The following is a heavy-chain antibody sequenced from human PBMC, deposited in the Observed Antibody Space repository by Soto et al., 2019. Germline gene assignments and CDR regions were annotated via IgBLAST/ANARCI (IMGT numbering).Heavy chain of an antibody. CDR2: ITAYNGNT. V-gene: IGHV1-18*01. J-gene: IGHJ6*03. Sequence: ASVKVSCKASGYTFTSYGISWVRQAPGQGLEWMGWITAYNGNTNYAQKLQGRVTMTTDTSTSTAYMELRSLRSDDTTVYYCARVSGSSWSYYFYYMDGWGKGTTVTVS. CDR3: ARVSGSSWSYYFYYMDG. CDR1: GYTFTSYG. D-gene: IGHD6-13*01.